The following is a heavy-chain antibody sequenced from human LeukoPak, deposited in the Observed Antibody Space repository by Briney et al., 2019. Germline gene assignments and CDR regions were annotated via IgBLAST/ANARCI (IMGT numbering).Heavy chain of an antibody. V-gene: IGHV3-48*03. CDR3: ARIYYYDSSGSLDY. J-gene: IGHJ4*02. Sequence: GGSLRLSCAASGFTFSSYEMNWVRQAPGKGLEWVSYISSSGSTIYYADSVKGRFTISRDNAKNSLYLQMKSLRAEDTAVYYCARIYYYDSSGSLDYWGQGTLVTVSS. D-gene: IGHD3-22*01. CDR2: ISSSGSTI. CDR1: GFTFSSYE.